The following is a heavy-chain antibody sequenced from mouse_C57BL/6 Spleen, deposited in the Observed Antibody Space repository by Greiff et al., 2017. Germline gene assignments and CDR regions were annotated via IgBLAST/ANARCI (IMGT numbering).Heavy chain of an antibody. V-gene: IGHV2-9-1*01. CDR2: IWTGGGT. Sequence: QVQLQQSGPGLVAPSQSLSITCNVSGFSLTSYAISWVRQTPGKGLEWLGVIWTGGGTNYNSAIKSRLSISKDNSKSQVVLKMNSLQTDDTARFYFSRNCAYGSREAWFAYWGQGTLVTVSA. CDR3: SRNCAYGSREAWFAY. J-gene: IGHJ3*01. CDR1: GFSLTSYA. D-gene: IGHD1-1*01.